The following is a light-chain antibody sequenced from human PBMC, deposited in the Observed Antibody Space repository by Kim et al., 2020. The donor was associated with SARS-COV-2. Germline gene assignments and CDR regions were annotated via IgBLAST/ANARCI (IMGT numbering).Light chain of an antibody. J-gene: IGKJ3*01. CDR2: DAS. Sequence: DIQMTQSPSSLSASVGDRVTITCQASQDISNYLNWYQQKPGKAPKLLIYDASNWETGVPSRFSGSGSGTDFTFTISSLQPEDIETYYCQQYDNLLFTFGPETKVDIK. CDR3: QQYDNLLFT. CDR1: QDISNY. V-gene: IGKV1-33*01.